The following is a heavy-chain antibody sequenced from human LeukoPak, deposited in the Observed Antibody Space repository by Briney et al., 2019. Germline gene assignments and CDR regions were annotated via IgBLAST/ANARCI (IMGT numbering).Heavy chain of an antibody. CDR3: ARDSSIAAAATGYYYYGMDV. Sequence: PSETLSLTCTVSGGSISSYYWSWIRRPPGKGLEWIGYIYYSGSTNYNPSLKSRVSISIDTSKNQFSLKLSSVTAADTAVYYCARDSSIAAAATGYYYYGMDVWGQGTTVTVSS. CDR1: GGSISSYY. CDR2: IYYSGST. D-gene: IGHD6-13*01. V-gene: IGHV4-59*01. J-gene: IGHJ6*02.